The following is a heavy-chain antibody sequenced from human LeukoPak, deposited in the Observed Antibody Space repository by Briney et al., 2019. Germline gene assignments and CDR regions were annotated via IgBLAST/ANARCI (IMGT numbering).Heavy chain of an antibody. Sequence: NTSETLSLTCTVSGGSISSNSYYWGWIRQPPGKGLEWIGSIYDSGSTYYNPSLKGRVTISVDTSKNQFSLNLRSVTAADTAVYYCARIAVAEDYYFDYWGQGTLVTVSS. CDR3: ARIAVAEDYYFDY. CDR1: GGSISSNSYY. J-gene: IGHJ4*02. CDR2: IYDSGST. V-gene: IGHV4-39*01. D-gene: IGHD6-19*01.